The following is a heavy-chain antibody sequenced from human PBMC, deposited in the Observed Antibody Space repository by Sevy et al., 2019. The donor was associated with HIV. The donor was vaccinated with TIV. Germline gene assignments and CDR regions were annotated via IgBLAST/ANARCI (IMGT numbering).Heavy chain of an antibody. Sequence: GGSLRLSCAASGFTFDDYAMHWVRQAPGKGQEWVSGISWNSGSIGYADSVKGRFTISRDNAKNSLYLQMNSLRAEDTALYYCAKDLGPGPYYYDSSGYYSYYYYGMDVRGQGTTVTISS. CDR1: GFTFDDYA. D-gene: IGHD3-22*01. V-gene: IGHV3-9*01. CDR2: ISWNSGSI. CDR3: AKDLGPGPYYYDSSGYYSYYYYGMDV. J-gene: IGHJ6*02.